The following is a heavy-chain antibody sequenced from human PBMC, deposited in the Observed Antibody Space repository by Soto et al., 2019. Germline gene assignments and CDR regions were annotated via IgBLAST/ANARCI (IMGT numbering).Heavy chain of an antibody. D-gene: IGHD2-15*01. Sequence: QVQLQESGPGLVKPSQTLSLTCTVSGGSISSGGYYWSWIRQHPGKGLEWIGYIYYSGSTYYNPSLKSRVTISVDTSKNQFSLKLSSVTAADTAVYYCARVYGGKTAPNLRGPNWYLDLWGRGTLVTVSS. J-gene: IGHJ2*01. CDR2: IYYSGST. V-gene: IGHV4-31*03. CDR3: ARVYGGKTAPNLRGPNWYLDL. CDR1: GGSISSGGYY.